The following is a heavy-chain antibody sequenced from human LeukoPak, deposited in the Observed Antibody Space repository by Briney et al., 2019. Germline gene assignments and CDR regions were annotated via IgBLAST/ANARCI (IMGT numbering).Heavy chain of an antibody. Sequence: SETLSLTCTVSGGSIRSYYWSWIRQPAGKGLEWIGRIYTSGSTNYNPSLKSRVTVSVDTSKNQFSLKLSSVTAADTAVYYCARSLGYCTNGVCPRYFDYWGQGTLVTVSS. V-gene: IGHV4-4*07. CDR2: IYTSGST. D-gene: IGHD2-8*01. J-gene: IGHJ4*02. CDR1: GGSIRSYY. CDR3: ARSLGYCTNGVCPRYFDY.